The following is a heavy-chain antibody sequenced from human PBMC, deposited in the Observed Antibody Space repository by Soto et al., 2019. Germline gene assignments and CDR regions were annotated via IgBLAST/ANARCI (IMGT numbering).Heavy chain of an antibody. CDR1: GGSMNSGGYC. J-gene: IGHJ4*02. Sequence: QVQLQESGPGLVKPSQTLSLTCTVSGGSMNSGGYCWNWIRQHPGEGLEWIGCISYGGTTSYNPSLKSRLTISVDTSKNQFSLMLNSVTAADTAAYYCSRGILVWGQGTLITVSS. CDR2: ISYGGTT. D-gene: IGHD2-15*01. CDR3: SRGILV. V-gene: IGHV4-31*03.